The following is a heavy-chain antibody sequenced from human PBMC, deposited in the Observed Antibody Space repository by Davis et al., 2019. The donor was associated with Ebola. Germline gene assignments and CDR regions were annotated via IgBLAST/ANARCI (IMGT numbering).Heavy chain of an antibody. J-gene: IGHJ6*02. CDR3: ARDRAVAGYYYYYGMDV. CDR1: GYTFTGYY. V-gene: IGHV1-2*02. Sequence: ASVTVSCKASGYTFTGYYMHWVRQAPGQGLEWMGWINPNSGGTNYAQKFQGRVTMTRDTSISTAYMELSRLRSDDTAVYYCARDRAVAGYYYYYGMDVWGQGTTVTVSS. CDR2: INPNSGGT. D-gene: IGHD6-19*01.